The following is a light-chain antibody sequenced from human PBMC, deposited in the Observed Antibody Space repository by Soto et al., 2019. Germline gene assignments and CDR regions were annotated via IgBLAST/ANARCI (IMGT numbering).Light chain of an antibody. J-gene: IGLJ1*01. CDR2: DIT. CDR3: TSYTSTTTYV. Sequence: QSALTQPASVSGSPGQSITISCTGTSSDVGAYIFVSWYQQYPGKAPKLMIYDITNRPSGVSNRFSGSKAGNTASLTISGLQAEDEADYYCTSYTSTTTYVFGTGTKVTVL. CDR1: SSDVGAYIF. V-gene: IGLV2-14*01.